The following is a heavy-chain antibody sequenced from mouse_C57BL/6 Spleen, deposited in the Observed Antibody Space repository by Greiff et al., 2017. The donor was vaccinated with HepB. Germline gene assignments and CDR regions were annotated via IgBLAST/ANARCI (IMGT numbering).Heavy chain of an antibody. Sequence: QVQLQQSGAELMKPGASVKLSCKATGYTFTGYWIEWVKQRPGHGLEWIGEILPGSGSTNYNEKFKGKATFTADTSSNTAYMQLSSLTTEDSAIYYCARRGGYYYGSSYYYFDYWGQGTTLTVSS. V-gene: IGHV1-9*01. D-gene: IGHD1-1*01. CDR3: ARRGGYYYGSSYYYFDY. CDR2: ILPGSGST. J-gene: IGHJ2*01. CDR1: GYTFTGYW.